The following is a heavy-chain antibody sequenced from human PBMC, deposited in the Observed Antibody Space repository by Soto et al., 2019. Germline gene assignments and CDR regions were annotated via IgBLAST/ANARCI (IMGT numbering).Heavy chain of an antibody. CDR2: IIPIFGTA. J-gene: IGHJ6*02. CDR1: GGTFSSYA. V-gene: IGHV1-69*13. D-gene: IGHD2-2*01. CDR3: ARDGCSSTSCHNLYYYYYGMDV. Sequence: GASVKVSCKASGGTFSSYAISWVRQAPGQGLEWMGGIIPIFGTANYAQKFQGRVTITADESTSTAYMELSSLRSEDTAVYYCARDGCSSTSCHNLYYYYYGMDVWGQGTTVTVSS.